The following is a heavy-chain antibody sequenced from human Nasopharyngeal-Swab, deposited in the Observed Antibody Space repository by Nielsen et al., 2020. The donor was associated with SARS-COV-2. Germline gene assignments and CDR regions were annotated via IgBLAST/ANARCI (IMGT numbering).Heavy chain of an antibody. D-gene: IGHD2-2*01. V-gene: IGHV5-51*01. CDR3: AAGGYQLPGGYYYYGMDV. Sequence: ESLKISCKGSGYSFTSYWIGWVRQMPGKGLEWMGIIYPGDSDTRYSPSFQGQVTISADKSISTAYLQWSSLKASDTAMYYCAAGGYQLPGGYYYYGMDVWGQGTTVTVSS. CDR2: IYPGDSDT. J-gene: IGHJ6*02. CDR1: GYSFTSYW.